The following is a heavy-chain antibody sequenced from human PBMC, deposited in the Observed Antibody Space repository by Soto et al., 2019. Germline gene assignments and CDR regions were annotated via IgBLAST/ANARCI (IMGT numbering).Heavy chain of an antibody. CDR2: ISNSGST. J-gene: IGHJ5*02. D-gene: IGHD2-15*01. CDR1: GASVSTPTYY. Sequence: QVQLQESGPGLVKPSETLSLTCIVSGASVSTPTYYWTRIRQPPGKGLEWIGYISNSGSTNYNPSLQSRITLSADTSKNQFSLKLIFVTAADTAIYYCASRNSGGNWLDPWGQGTLVTVSS. V-gene: IGHV4-61*01. CDR3: ASRNSGGNWLDP.